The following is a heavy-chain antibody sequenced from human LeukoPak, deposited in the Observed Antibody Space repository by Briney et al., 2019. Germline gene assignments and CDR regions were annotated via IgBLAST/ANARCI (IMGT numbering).Heavy chain of an antibody. D-gene: IGHD4-17*01. Sequence: GESLKISCKGSGYSFTTYWIGWVRQTPGKGLEWMGIICPGDSDTRYSPSFQGQVIMSADKSISTAYLQWSSLKASDTAMYYCARSTVTPDHYFYMDVWGKGTTVTVSS. CDR2: ICPGDSDT. CDR1: GYSFTTYW. CDR3: ARSTVTPDHYFYMDV. V-gene: IGHV5-51*01. J-gene: IGHJ6*03.